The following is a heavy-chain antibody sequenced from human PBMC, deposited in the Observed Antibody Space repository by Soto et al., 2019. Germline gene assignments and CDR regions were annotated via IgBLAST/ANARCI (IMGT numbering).Heavy chain of an antibody. CDR2: IYYSGST. Sequence: QLQLQESGPGLVKPSETLSLTCTVSGGSISSSSYYWGWIRQPPGKGLEWIGSIYYSGSTYYNPSLKSRVTISVDTSKNQFSLKLSSVTAADTAVYYCARPVWFGEWRWFDPWGQGTLVTVSS. CDR1: GGSISSSSYY. J-gene: IGHJ5*02. D-gene: IGHD3-10*01. V-gene: IGHV4-39*01. CDR3: ARPVWFGEWRWFDP.